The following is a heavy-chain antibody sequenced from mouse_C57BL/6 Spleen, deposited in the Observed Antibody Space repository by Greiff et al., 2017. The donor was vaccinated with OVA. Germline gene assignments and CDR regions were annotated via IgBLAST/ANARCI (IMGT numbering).Heavy chain of an antibody. CDR2: ISSGGDYI. CDR3: TRDKGDYDEDWYFDV. CDR1: GFTFSSYA. Sequence: EVQLQESGEGLVKPGGSLKLSCAASGFTFSSYAMSWVRQTPEKRLEWVAYISSGGDYIYYADTVKGRFTISRDNARNTLYLQMSSLKSEDTAMYYCTRDKGDYDEDWYFDVWGTGTTVTVSS. D-gene: IGHD2-4*01. J-gene: IGHJ1*03. V-gene: IGHV5-9-1*02.